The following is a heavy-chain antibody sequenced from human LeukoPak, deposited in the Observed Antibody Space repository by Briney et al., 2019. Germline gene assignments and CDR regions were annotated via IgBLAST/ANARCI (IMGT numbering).Heavy chain of an antibody. V-gene: IGHV3-30-3*01. Sequence: GSLRLSCATSGFTFSSYAMHWVRQAPGKGLEWGAVISYDGSNKYYADSVKGRFTISRDNSKNTLYLQMDSLRAEDTAVYYCAREYDTMVRGVGDAFDIWGQGTMVTVSS. CDR2: ISYDGSNK. CDR1: GFTFSSYA. D-gene: IGHD3-10*01. J-gene: IGHJ3*02. CDR3: AREYDTMVRGVGDAFDI.